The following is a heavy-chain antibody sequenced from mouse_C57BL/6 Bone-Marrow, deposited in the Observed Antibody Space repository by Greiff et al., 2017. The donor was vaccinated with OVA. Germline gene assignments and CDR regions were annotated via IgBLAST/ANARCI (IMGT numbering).Heavy chain of an antibody. J-gene: IGHJ4*01. CDR1: GYTFTDYN. Sequence: VQLQQSGPELVKPGASVKIPCKASGYTFTDYNMDWVKQSHGKSLEWIGDINPNNGGTIYNQKFKGKATLTVDKSSSTAYMELRSLTSEDTAVYYCARRIYYYGSSYGRYAMDYWGQGTSVTVSS. CDR3: ARRIYYYGSSYGRYAMDY. V-gene: IGHV1-18*01. CDR2: INPNNGGT. D-gene: IGHD1-1*01.